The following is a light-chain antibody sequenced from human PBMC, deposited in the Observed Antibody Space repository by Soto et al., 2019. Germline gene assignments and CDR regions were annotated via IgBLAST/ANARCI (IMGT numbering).Light chain of an antibody. CDR1: QSISSY. Sequence: DIQITQSPSSLSASVGDRVTITCRASQSISSYLNWYQQKPGKAPKLLIYAASSLQSGVPSRFSGSGSRTNFTLTISSLQLEDFATYYCQQSYSTPTFGQGTKVEIK. CDR2: AAS. CDR3: QQSYSTPT. J-gene: IGKJ1*01. V-gene: IGKV1-39*01.